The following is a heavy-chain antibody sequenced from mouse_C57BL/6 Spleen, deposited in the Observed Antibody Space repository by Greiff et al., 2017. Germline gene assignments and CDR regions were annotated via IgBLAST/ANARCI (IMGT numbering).Heavy chain of an antibody. CDR2: IDPETGGT. CDR1: GYTFTDYE. J-gene: IGHJ2*01. V-gene: IGHV1-15*01. Sequence: QVHVKQSGAELVRPGASVTLSCKASGYTFTDYEMHWVKQTPVHGLEWIGAIDPETGGTAYNQKFKGKAILTADKSSSTTYMELRSLTSEDSAVYYCTRDPLYGNLFDYWGQGTTLTVSS. D-gene: IGHD2-1*01. CDR3: TRDPLYGNLFDY.